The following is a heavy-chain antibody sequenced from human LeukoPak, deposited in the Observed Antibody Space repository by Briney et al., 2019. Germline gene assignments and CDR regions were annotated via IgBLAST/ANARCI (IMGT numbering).Heavy chain of an antibody. D-gene: IGHD2-15*01. Sequence: ASVKVSCKASGYTFTGYYMHWVRQAPGQGLEWMGWINPNSGGTNYAQKFQGRVTMTRDTSISTAYMELSRLRSDDTAVYYCAGSRYCSGGSCFGWGQGTLVTVSS. CDR2: INPNSGGT. CDR3: AGSRYCSGGSCFG. V-gene: IGHV1-2*02. J-gene: IGHJ4*02. CDR1: GYTFTGYY.